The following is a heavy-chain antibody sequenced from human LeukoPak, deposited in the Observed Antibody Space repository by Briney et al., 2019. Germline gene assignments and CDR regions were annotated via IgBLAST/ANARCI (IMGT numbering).Heavy chain of an antibody. CDR3: ARGIAARRNYYYYMDV. D-gene: IGHD6-6*01. V-gene: IGHV4-34*01. CDR2: INHSGST. CDR1: GGSFSGYY. Sequence: SETLSLTCAVYGGSFSGYYWSWIRQPPGKGLEWIGEINHSGSTNYNPSLKSRVTISVDTSKNQFSPKLSSVTAADTAVYYCARGIAARRNYYYYMDVWGKGTTVTVSS. J-gene: IGHJ6*03.